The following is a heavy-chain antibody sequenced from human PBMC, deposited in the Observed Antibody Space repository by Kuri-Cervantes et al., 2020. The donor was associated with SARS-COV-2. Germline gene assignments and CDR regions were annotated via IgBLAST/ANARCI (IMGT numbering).Heavy chain of an antibody. Sequence: GGSLRLSCAASGFTFSSYGMHWVRQAPGKGLEWVSSISSSANFIYYADSVQGRFTISRDNAKNSLFLQMNSLKAEDTAVYYCAKAGENYYYYYMDVWGKGTTVTVSS. CDR3: AKAGENYYYYYMDV. V-gene: IGHV3-21*01. D-gene: IGHD3-16*01. J-gene: IGHJ6*03. CDR2: ISSSANFI. CDR1: GFTFSSYG.